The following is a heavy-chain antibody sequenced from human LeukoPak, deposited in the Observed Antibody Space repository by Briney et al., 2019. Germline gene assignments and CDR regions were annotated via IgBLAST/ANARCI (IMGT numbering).Heavy chain of an antibody. CDR3: ARLTMVRGVMTPYGWFDP. CDR1: GGSISSYY. CDR2: IYYSGST. D-gene: IGHD3-10*01. Sequence: SETLSLTCTVSGGSISSYYWSWIRQPPGKGLEWIGYIYYSGSTNYNPSLKSRVTMSVDTSKNQFSLKLSSVTAADTAVYYCARLTMVRGVMTPYGWFDPWGQGTLVTVSS. J-gene: IGHJ5*02. V-gene: IGHV4-59*12.